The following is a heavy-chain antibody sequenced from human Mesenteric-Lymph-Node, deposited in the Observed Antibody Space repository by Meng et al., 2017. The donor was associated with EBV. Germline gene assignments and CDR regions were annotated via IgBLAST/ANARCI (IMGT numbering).Heavy chain of an antibody. CDR3: ASGGSGINFDY. CDR2: ISADNGNT. J-gene: IGHJ4*02. V-gene: IGHV1-18*01. CDR1: GYRFNSYG. Sequence: HVQRVQSGAEGKKPGASVKVSCKASGYRFNSYGISWVRQAPGQGLEWMGWISADNGNTIFAQKFQGRVTMTADSSTSTAYMEVTSLTSDDTAVYYCASGGSGINFDYWGQGTLVTVSS. D-gene: IGHD3-10*01.